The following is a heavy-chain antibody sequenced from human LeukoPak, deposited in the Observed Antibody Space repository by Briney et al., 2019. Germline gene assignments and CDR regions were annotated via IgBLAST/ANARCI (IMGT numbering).Heavy chain of an antibody. CDR2: ISSSSSYI. Sequence: GGSLRLSCAASGFTFSSYSMNWVRQAPGKGLEWVSSISSSSSYIYCADSVKGRFTISRDNAKNSLYLQMNSLRAEDTAVYYCARGSLLDCSSTSCYQGWFDPWGQGTLVTVSS. D-gene: IGHD2-2*01. J-gene: IGHJ5*02. CDR1: GFTFSSYS. CDR3: ARGSLLDCSSTSCYQGWFDP. V-gene: IGHV3-21*01.